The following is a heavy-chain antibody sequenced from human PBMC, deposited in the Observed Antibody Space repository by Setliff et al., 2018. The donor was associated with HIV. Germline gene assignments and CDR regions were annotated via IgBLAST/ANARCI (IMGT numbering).Heavy chain of an antibody. CDR3: ARHSHYDRSGYYYHKMPYDAFDI. Sequence: PGESLKISCKASGYSFTGYWIGWARQMPGKGLEWMGIIYPGDSDTRYSPSFQGQVTISTAKSISTAFLQWSSLKSSDTAMYYCARHSHYDRSGYYYHKMPYDAFDIWGQGTMVTVSS. J-gene: IGHJ3*02. D-gene: IGHD3-22*01. CDR2: IYPGDSDT. V-gene: IGHV5-51*01. CDR1: GYSFTGYW.